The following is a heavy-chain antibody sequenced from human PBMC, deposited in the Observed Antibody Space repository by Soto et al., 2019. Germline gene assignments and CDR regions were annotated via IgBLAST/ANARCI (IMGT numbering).Heavy chain of an antibody. CDR2: IYYSGST. Sequence: QVQLQESGPGLVKPSETLSLTCTVSGGSISSYYWSWIRQPPGKGLEWIGYIYYSGSTNYNPSLTXGXTXXVDTPKNQFSLKLSSVTAADTAVYYCARERHGYEPWGQGTLVTVSS. J-gene: IGHJ5*02. D-gene: IGHD5-18*01. CDR1: GGSISSYY. V-gene: IGHV4-59*12. CDR3: ARERHGYEP.